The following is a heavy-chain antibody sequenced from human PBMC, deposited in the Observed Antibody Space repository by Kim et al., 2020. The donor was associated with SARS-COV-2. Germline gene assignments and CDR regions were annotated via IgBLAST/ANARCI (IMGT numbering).Heavy chain of an antibody. J-gene: IGHJ4*02. CDR1: GFTFSNYW. Sequence: GGSLRLSCAASGFTFSNYWMHWVRQAPGKGLVWVSRIKSDGSSPSYADSVKGRFTISRDNAKNTLYLQMNSLRAEDTAVYYCSRDYRVNKYDDSTEWDGYWGQGTLVTVFS. CDR2: IKSDGSSP. V-gene: IGHV3-74*01. CDR3: SRDYRVNKYDDSTEWDGY. D-gene: IGHD1-26*01.